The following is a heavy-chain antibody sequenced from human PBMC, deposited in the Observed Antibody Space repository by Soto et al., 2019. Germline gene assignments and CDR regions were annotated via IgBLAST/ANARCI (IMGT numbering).Heavy chain of an antibody. J-gene: IGHJ4*02. V-gene: IGHV3-23*01. Sequence: PGGSLRLSCAASGFTFSSYAMSWVRPAPGKGLEWVSTISGSDGRTYSTDSVKGRFTISRDNSRNTAYLQMNSLRVEDTAVYYCAKGVSQYTPLALFNYWGRGTLVTVSS. CDR3: AKGVSQYTPLALFNY. CDR1: GFTFSSYA. CDR2: ISGSDGRT. D-gene: IGHD5-18*01.